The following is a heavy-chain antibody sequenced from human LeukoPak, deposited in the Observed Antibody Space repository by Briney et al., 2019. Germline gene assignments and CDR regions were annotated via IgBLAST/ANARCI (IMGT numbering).Heavy chain of an antibody. J-gene: IGHJ4*02. Sequence: GYIYYSGSTNYNPSLKSRVTISVDTSKNQFSLKLSSVTAADTAVYYCARGAVFGVVINDYFDYWGQGTLVTVSS. V-gene: IGHV4-59*09. CDR2: IYYSGST. CDR3: ARGAVFGVVINDYFDY. D-gene: IGHD3-3*01.